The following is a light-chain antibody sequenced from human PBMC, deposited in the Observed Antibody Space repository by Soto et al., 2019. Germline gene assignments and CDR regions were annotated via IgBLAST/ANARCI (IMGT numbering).Light chain of an antibody. CDR2: WAS. Sequence: DIVMTQSPDSLAVSLGERATIHCKSSQSVLYGSDNENNLAWYQQKPGQPPKLLIYWASTRESGVPARFSGSGSGTDFTLTISSLQAEDVAVYYCQQYNNWPPWTFGQGTKVEIK. CDR1: QSVLYGSDNENN. CDR3: QQYNNWPPWT. J-gene: IGKJ1*01. V-gene: IGKV4-1*01.